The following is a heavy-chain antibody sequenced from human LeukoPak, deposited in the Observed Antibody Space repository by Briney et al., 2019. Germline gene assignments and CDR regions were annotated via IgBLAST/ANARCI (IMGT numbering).Heavy chain of an antibody. Sequence: GGSLRLSCAASGFTFSSYWMHWVRQAPGKGLVWVSRISDGGSTTTYADSVKGRFTISRDNTKNTLYLQMNGLRAEDTAVYYCSRSAYYDGSGNYYDYWGQGTLVTVSS. D-gene: IGHD3-22*01. CDR2: ISDGGSTT. CDR1: GFTFSSYW. V-gene: IGHV3-74*01. CDR3: SRSAYYDGSGNYYDY. J-gene: IGHJ4*02.